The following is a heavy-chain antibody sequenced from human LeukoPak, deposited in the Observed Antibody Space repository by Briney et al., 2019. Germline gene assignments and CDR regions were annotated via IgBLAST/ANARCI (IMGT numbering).Heavy chain of an antibody. V-gene: IGHV3-49*04. J-gene: IGHJ4*02. CDR3: TRDQTPYY. CDR2: IRSRAYGGTA. CDR1: GFTFGDYA. Sequence: GGSLRLSCTASGFTFGDYAMSWVRQAPGKGLEWVGFIRSRAYGGTAEYAASVKGRFTISRDDSKSIAYLQMNSLKTEDTAVYYCTRDQTPYYWGQGTLVTVSS.